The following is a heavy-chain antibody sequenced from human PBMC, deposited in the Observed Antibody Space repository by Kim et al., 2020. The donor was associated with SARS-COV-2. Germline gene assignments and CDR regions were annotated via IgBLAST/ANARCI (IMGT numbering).Heavy chain of an antibody. V-gene: IGHV4-4*02. Sequence: SETLSLTCAVSGGSISSSNWWSWVRQPPGKGLEWIGEIYHSGSTNYNPSLKSRVTISVDKSKNQFSLKLSSVTAADTAVYYCARLVMVRGAVPTKPTSDYWGQGTLVTVSS. D-gene: IGHD3-10*01. CDR2: IYHSGST. CDR3: ARLVMVRGAVPTKPTSDY. CDR1: GGSISSSNW. J-gene: IGHJ4*02.